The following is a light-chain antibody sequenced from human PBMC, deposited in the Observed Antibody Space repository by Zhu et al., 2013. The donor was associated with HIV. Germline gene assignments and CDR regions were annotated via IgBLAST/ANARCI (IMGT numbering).Light chain of an antibody. CDR2: GAS. J-gene: IGKJ4*01. Sequence: EIVLTQSPATLSLSPGERATLSCRASQSVSRFLAWYQQKPGQAPRVVIYGASSRATGIPDRFSGSGSGTDFTLSITRLEPEDLAVYYCQQYGSSPLTFGGGTTLELK. CDR3: QQYGSSPLT. CDR1: QSVSRF. V-gene: IGKV3-20*01.